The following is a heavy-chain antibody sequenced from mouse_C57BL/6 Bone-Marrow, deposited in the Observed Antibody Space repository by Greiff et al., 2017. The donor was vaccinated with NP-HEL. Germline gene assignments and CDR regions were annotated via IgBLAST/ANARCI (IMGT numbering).Heavy chain of an antibody. CDR3: ARVITTVVATEDWYCDV. J-gene: IGHJ1*03. D-gene: IGHD1-1*01. CDR1: EYEFPSHD. CDR2: INSDGGST. Sequence: EVKLMESGGGLVQPGESLKLSCESNEYEFPSHDMSWVRKTPEKRLELVAAINSDGGSTYYPDTMERRFIISRDNTKKTLYLQMSSLRSEDTALYYCARVITTVVATEDWYCDVWGTGTTVTVSS. V-gene: IGHV5-2*01.